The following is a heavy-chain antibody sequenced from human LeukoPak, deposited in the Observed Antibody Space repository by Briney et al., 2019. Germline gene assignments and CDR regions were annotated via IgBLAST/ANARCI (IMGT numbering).Heavy chain of an antibody. CDR3: ARIGRIAARRGNWFDP. V-gene: IGHV1-2*02. Sequence: ASVKVSCKASGYTFTGYYMHWVRPAPGQGLAWMGWINPNSGGTNYAQKFQGRVTMTRDTSISTAYMELSRLRSDDTAVYYCARIGRIAARRGNWFDPWGQGTLVTVSS. J-gene: IGHJ5*02. D-gene: IGHD6-6*01. CDR1: GYTFTGYY. CDR2: INPNSGGT.